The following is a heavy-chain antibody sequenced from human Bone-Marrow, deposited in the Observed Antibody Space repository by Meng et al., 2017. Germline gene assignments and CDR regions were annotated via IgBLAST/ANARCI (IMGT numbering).Heavy chain of an antibody. CDR2: ISSNGGST. J-gene: IGHJ4*02. Sequence: GGSLRLSCAASGFTFSSYAMHWVRQAPGKGLEYVSAISSNGGSTYYADSVKGRFTISRDNSKNTLYLQMGSLRAEDMAVYYCARDKAGPRGSYYFDYWGQGTLVTVSS. CDR1: GFTFSSYA. CDR3: ARDKAGPRGSYYFDY. D-gene: IGHD6-19*01. V-gene: IGHV3-64*02.